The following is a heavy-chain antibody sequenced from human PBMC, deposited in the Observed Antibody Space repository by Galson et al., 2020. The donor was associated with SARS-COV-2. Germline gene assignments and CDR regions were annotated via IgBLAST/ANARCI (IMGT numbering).Heavy chain of an antibody. Sequence: ETSETLSLTCAVYGGSFSGYYWSWIRQPPGKGLEWIGEINHSGSTNYNPSLKSRVTISVDTSKNQFSLKLSSVTAADTAVYYCARAPWRITFGGVIVNYFDYWGQGTLVTVSS. D-gene: IGHD3-16*02. CDR2: INHSGST. J-gene: IGHJ4*02. CDR3: ARAPWRITFGGVIVNYFDY. CDR1: GGSFSGYY. V-gene: IGHV4-34*01.